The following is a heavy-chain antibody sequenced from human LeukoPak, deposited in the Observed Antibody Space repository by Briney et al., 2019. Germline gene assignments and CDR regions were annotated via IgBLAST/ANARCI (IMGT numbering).Heavy chain of an antibody. V-gene: IGHV3-30*18. CDR3: AKDLGFGGDYYGMDV. CDR1: GLTFTSYG. CDR2: ISFDGNNK. D-gene: IGHD3-10*01. Sequence: PGRSLRLSCEASGLTFTSYGLHWVRQTPGKGLEWVAVISFDGNNKLYADSVKGRFTISRDNSKNTLYLQLNSLTAEDTALYSCAKDLGFGGDYYGMDVWGKGTTVTVSS. J-gene: IGHJ6*04.